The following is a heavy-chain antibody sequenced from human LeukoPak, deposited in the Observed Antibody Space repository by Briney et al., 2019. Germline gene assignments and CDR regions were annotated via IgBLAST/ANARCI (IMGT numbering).Heavy chain of an antibody. CDR1: GGTFSSYA. Sequence: SVKVSCKASGGTFSSYAISWVRQAPGQGLEWMGGIIPIFGTANYAQKFQGRVTITADESTSTAYMELSSLRSEDTAVYYCARAGDIVVVPAANWFDPWGQGTLVTVSS. V-gene: IGHV1-69*13. J-gene: IGHJ5*02. CDR3: ARAGDIVVVPAANWFDP. CDR2: IIPIFGTA. D-gene: IGHD2-2*01.